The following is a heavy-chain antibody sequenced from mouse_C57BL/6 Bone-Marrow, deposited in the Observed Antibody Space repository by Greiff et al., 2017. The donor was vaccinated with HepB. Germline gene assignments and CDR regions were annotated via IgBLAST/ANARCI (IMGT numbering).Heavy chain of an antibody. J-gene: IGHJ2*01. CDR2: INPSSGYT. Sequence: VKLQESGAELAKPGASVKLSCKASGYTFHRYWMHWVKRRPGQGLEWIGYINPSSGYTKYNQKFKDKATLTADKSSSTAYMQLSSLTYEDSAVYYCARVCGNYAFDSWRQCTTRPVFS. V-gene: IGHV1-7*01. D-gene: IGHD2-1*01. CDR1: GYTFHRYW. CDR3: ARVCGNYAFDS.